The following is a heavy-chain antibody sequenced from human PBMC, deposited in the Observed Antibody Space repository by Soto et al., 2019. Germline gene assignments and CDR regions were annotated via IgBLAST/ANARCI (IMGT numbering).Heavy chain of an antibody. CDR2: IYYSGST. V-gene: IGHV4-31*03. CDR3: ASSGYSYGPNPLLY. CDR1: GGSISSGGYY. J-gene: IGHJ4*02. Sequence: QVQLQESGPGLVKPSQTLSLTCTVSGGSISSGGYYWSWIRQHPGKGLEWIGYIYYSGSTYYNPSLKSRFTLSVDTSKNQFSLKLSSVTAADTAVYYCASSGYSYGPNPLLYWGQGTLVTVSS. D-gene: IGHD5-18*01.